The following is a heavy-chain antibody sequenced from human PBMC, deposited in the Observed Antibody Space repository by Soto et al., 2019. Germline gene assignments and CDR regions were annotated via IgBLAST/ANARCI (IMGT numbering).Heavy chain of an antibody. D-gene: IGHD6-19*01. V-gene: IGHV5-51*01. CDR2: IYPGDSES. CDR1: GYSFTSYW. CDR3: ARQAVAGNYYYYGMDV. Sequence: GESLKISCKGSGYSFTSYWIGWVRQMPGKGLEWMGIIYPGDSESRYSPSFQGQVTISADKSISTAYLQWSNLKASDTAMYYCARQAVAGNYYYYGMDVWGQGTTVTVSS. J-gene: IGHJ6*02.